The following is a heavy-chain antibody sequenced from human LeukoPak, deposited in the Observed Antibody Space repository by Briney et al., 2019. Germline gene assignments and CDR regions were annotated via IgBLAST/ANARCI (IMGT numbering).Heavy chain of an antibody. D-gene: IGHD3-22*01. Sequence: ASVKVSCKASGFTFTSSAVQWVRQARGQRLEWIGWIVVGSGNTNYAQKFKERVTITRDMPTSTAYMELSSLRSEDTAVYYCAAGNYYDSSGYYYWGQGTLVTVPS. V-gene: IGHV1-58*01. CDR2: IVVGSGNT. J-gene: IGHJ4*02. CDR1: GFTFTSSA. CDR3: AAGNYYDSSGYYY.